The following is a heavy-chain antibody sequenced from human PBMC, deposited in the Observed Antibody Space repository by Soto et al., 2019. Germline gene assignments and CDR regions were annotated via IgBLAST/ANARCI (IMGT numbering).Heavy chain of an antibody. CDR2: VIPIFGTA. CDR1: GGTFSSYA. J-gene: IGHJ4*02. Sequence: SVKVSCTASGGTFSSYAISLVRGAPGRGLEWMGGVIPIFGTANYAQKFQGRVTITADESTSTAYMELSSLRSEDTAVYYCARSGLLWFGELPYFDYWGQGTLVTVSS. V-gene: IGHV1-69*13. CDR3: ARSGLLWFGELPYFDY. D-gene: IGHD3-10*01.